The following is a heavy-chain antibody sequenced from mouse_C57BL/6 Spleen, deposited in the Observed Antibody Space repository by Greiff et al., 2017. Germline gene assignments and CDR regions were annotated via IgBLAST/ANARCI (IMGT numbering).Heavy chain of an antibody. D-gene: IGHD4-1*02. Sequence: EVQLQQSGPELVKPGASVKISCKASGYSFTGYYMNWVKQSPEKSLEWIGEINPSTGGTTYNQKFKAKATLTVDKSSSTAYMQLKSLTSEDSAVYYCARPQLGLWYFDVWGTGTTVTVSS. J-gene: IGHJ1*03. CDR1: GYSFTGYY. CDR2: INPSTGGT. V-gene: IGHV1-42*01. CDR3: ARPQLGLWYFDV.